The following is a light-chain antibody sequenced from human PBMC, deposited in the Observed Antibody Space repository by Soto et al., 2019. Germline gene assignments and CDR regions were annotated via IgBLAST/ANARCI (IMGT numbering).Light chain of an antibody. CDR3: QYYISASDN. CDR2: AAS. J-gene: IGKJ2*01. V-gene: IGKV1-27*01. Sequence: DIQMTQSPSSLSASVGDRVTITCRASQGISNYLAWYQQKPGKIPKLLISAASTLQSGVPSRFSGSGSGTPFTLTISSLQPEDVATYYCQYYISASDNCGQVTMVDI. CDR1: QGISNY.